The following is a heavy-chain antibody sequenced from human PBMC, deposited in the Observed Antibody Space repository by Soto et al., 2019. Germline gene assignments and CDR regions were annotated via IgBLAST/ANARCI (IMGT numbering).Heavy chain of an antibody. CDR3: ARGLGPYDFDY. D-gene: IGHD1-26*01. CDR2: MNPNSGTT. V-gene: IGHV1-8*01. CDR1: GYTFTSYD. Sequence: ASVKVSCKTSGYTFTSYDINWVRQATGQGLEWMGWMNPNSGTTGFAQKFQGRVTMTRDTSISTAYMELSSLRSEDTAVYYCARGLGPYDFDYWGQGTLVTVSS. J-gene: IGHJ4*02.